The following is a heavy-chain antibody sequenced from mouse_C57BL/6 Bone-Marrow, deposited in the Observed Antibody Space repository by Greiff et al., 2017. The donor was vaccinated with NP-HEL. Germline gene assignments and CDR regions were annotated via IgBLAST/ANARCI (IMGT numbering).Heavy chain of an antibody. J-gene: IGHJ1*03. Sequence: EVKLVESEGGLVQPGSSMKLSCTASGFTFSDYYMAWVRQVPEKGLEWVANINYDGSSTYYLDSLKSRFIISRDNAKNILYLQMSSLKSEDTATYYCARLIYYYGNWYFDVWGTGTTVTVSS. CDR3: ARLIYYYGNWYFDV. CDR2: INYDGSST. V-gene: IGHV5-16*01. CDR1: GFTFSDYY. D-gene: IGHD1-1*01.